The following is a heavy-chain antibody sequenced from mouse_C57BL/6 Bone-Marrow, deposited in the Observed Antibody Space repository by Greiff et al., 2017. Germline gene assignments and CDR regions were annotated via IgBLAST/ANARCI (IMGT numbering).Heavy chain of an antibody. Sequence: EVKLVESGPVLVKPGASVKMSCKASGYTFTDYYMNWVKQSHGKRLEWIGVINPYNGGTSYNQKFKGKATLTVDKSSSTAYMELNSLTSEDSAVYYCAREGTYDYDGFAYWGQGTLVTVSA. V-gene: IGHV1-19*01. CDR3: AREGTYDYDGFAY. J-gene: IGHJ3*01. CDR2: INPYNGGT. D-gene: IGHD2-4*01. CDR1: GYTFTDYY.